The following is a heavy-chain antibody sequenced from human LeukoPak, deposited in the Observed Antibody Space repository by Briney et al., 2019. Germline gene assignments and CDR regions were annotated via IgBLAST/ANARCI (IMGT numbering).Heavy chain of an antibody. V-gene: IGHV1-8*01. CDR1: GYTFTGYD. Sequence: GASVKVSCKASGYTFTGYDINWVRQATGQGLEWMGWMNPNSGNTGYAQKFQGRVTMTRNTSISTAYMELSSLRSEDTAVYYCARAGGGYCSGGSCYAFDPWGQGTLVTVSS. D-gene: IGHD2-15*01. CDR3: ARAGGGYCSGGSCYAFDP. J-gene: IGHJ5*02. CDR2: MNPNSGNT.